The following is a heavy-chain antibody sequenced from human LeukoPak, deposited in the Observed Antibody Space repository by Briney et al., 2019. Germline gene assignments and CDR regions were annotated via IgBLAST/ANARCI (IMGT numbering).Heavy chain of an antibody. V-gene: IGHV3-30*18. J-gene: IGHJ5*02. CDR3: AKDGTSSWFGEAT. CDR2: ISTDGRHK. CDR1: GFTFSDCG. Sequence: PAESLRLSCAASGFTFSDCGMQWVRQAPGQGLEWVALISTDGRHKDYADSVKGRFTFSRDNSKNTLYLQMNSLRVEDTAVYYCAKDGTSSWFGEATWGQGTLVTVSS. D-gene: IGHD6-13*01.